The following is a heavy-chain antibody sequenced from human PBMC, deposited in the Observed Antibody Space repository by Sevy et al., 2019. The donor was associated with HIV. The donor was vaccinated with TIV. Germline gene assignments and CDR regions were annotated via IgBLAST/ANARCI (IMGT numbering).Heavy chain of an antibody. V-gene: IGHV4-59*08. CDR1: GGSITSLY. J-gene: IGHJ4*02. D-gene: IGHD1-26*01. CDR2: IYYNGHI. Sequence: SQTLSLICTVSGGSITSLYWNWIRQPPGKGLEWIANIYYNGHINYNPSLKSRVTLSLDTSKNQFSLRLSSVTAADTAMYYCAGENAWGRGYSWGQGTLVTVSS. CDR3: AGENAWGRGYS.